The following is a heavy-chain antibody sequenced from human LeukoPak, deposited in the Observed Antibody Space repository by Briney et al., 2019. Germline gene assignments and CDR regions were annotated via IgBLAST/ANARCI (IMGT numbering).Heavy chain of an antibody. CDR3: ARSIIGTRSKFDY. V-gene: IGHV4-59*08. Sequence: SETLSLTCTVSGDSISSSYWNWIRQPPGKGLEWIGYISYSGSTNYNPSLKSRVTISLDTSKNQFALKLSSVTAADTAVYYCARSIIGTRSKFDYWGQGTLVTVSS. J-gene: IGHJ4*02. CDR1: GDSISSSY. CDR2: ISYSGST. D-gene: IGHD1/OR15-1a*01.